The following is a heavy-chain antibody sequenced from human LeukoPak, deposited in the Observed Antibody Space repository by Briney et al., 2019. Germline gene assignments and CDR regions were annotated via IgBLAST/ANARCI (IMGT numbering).Heavy chain of an antibody. CDR3: AKDFYYGSGSPYYFDK. D-gene: IGHD3-10*01. CDR2: IRFDGSNK. CDR1: GFAFGRYG. Sequence: SGGSLRLSCAASGFAFGRYGMHWVRQAPGKGLEWVAFIRFDGSNKYLADSVKGRFTISRDNSKNTLFLQMNSLRVEDTAVYYCAKDFYYGSGSPYYFDKWGQGTLVTVSS. V-gene: IGHV3-30*02. J-gene: IGHJ4*02.